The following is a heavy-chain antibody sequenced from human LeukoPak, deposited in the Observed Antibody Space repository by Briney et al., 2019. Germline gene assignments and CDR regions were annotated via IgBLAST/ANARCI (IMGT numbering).Heavy chain of an antibody. J-gene: IGHJ1*01. D-gene: IGHD4-17*01. Sequence: PGGSLRLSCAASGFTFSSYAMSWVRQAPGKGLEWVSAFSGGDGKTYYADSVKGRFTISRDSSKNTLYLQMNSLRVDDTAVYYCAKDHGDYAYFQHWGQGTLVTVSS. CDR3: AKDHGDYAYFQH. CDR1: GFTFSSYA. V-gene: IGHV3-23*01. CDR2: FSGGDGKT.